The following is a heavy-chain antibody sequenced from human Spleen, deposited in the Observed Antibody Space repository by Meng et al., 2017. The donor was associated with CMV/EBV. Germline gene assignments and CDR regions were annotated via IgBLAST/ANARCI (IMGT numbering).Heavy chain of an antibody. Sequence: QVQLVESGGGVVQPGTSLRLSCSASGFTFSSFAMHWVRQAPGKAPEWVAVISYDGSKTYYADSVTGRFTLSRDNSKNTVYLQMNSLRDEDTAVYYCTRLNPIAVSGTNYWGQGTLVTVSS. CDR2: ISYDGSKT. D-gene: IGHD6-19*01. CDR1: GFTFSSFA. CDR3: TRLNPIAVSGTNY. V-gene: IGHV3-30*03. J-gene: IGHJ4*02.